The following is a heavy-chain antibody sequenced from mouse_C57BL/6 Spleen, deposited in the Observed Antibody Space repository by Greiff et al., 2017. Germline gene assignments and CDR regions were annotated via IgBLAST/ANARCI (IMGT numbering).Heavy chain of an antibody. V-gene: IGHV1-7*01. J-gene: IGHJ2*01. CDR3: SRDYGNYDY. CDR1: GYTFTSYW. CDR2: INPSSGYT. D-gene: IGHD2-1*01. Sequence: VQLQQSGAELAKPGASVKLSCKASGYTFTSYWMHWVKQRPGQGLEWIGYINPSSGYTKYNQKFKDKATLTADKSYSTAYMQLSSLTYEDSAVYYFSRDYGNYDYWGQGTTLTVSS.